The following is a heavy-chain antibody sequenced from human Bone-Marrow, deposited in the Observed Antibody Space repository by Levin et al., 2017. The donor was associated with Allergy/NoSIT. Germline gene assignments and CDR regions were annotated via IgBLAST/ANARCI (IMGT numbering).Heavy chain of an antibody. CDR2: ISNDGSKK. V-gene: IGHV3-30*18. J-gene: IGHJ4*02. Sequence: GGSLRLSCAVSGFTFSSYDMEWVRQAPGKGLEWVAIISNDGSKKYYAGSVKGRFTISRDNSKNMLFLQMNSLRAEDTAVYYCAKDMYYYGSGSPLDYWGQGTLVTVSS. D-gene: IGHD3-10*01. CDR3: AKDMYYYGSGSPLDY. CDR1: GFTFSSYD.